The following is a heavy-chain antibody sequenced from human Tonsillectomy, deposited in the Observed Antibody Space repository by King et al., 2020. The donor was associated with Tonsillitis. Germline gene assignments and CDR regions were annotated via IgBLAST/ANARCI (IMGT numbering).Heavy chain of an antibody. CDR2: ISSSSSYI. J-gene: IGHJ4*02. D-gene: IGHD3-10*01. V-gene: IGHV3-21*01. Sequence: VQLVESGGGLVKPGGSLRLSCAASGFTFSSYSMNWVRQAPGKGLEWVSSISSSSSYIYYADSVKGRFTISRDNDKNSLYLQMNSLRAEDTAVYYCAGEREYYYGSGSETTTIDYWGQGTLVTVSS. CDR1: GFTFSSYS. CDR3: AGEREYYYGSGSETTTIDY.